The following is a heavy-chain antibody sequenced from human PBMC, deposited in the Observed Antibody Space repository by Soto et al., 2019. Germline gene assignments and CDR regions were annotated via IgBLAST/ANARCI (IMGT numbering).Heavy chain of an antibody. CDR3: TRGGITAGDY. D-gene: IGHD1-1*01. V-gene: IGHV3-7*03. CDR1: GFSFSSFW. J-gene: IGHJ4*02. CDR2: IKPDGSDT. Sequence: ESGGGLVQPGGSLRLSCEASGFSFSSFWMFWVRQAPGKGLECVAAIKPDGSDTNYVNSAKGRYTISRDNAENSLYLQMNSLRVEDTAFYYCTRGGITAGDYWGRGTLVTVSS.